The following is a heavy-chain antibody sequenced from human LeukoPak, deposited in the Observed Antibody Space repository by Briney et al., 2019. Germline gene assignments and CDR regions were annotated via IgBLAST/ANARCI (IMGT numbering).Heavy chain of an antibody. J-gene: IGHJ4*02. D-gene: IGHD2-15*01. Sequence: GGSLRLSCAASVFTFSSYAMSWVRQAPGKGLEWVSTFSGSGDNTYYADFMKGRFTISRDNSKNTLYLQMNSLRAEDTGVYYCAKSGLNRFDYWGQGTLVTVSS. CDR3: AKSGLNRFDY. CDR2: FSGSGDNT. V-gene: IGHV3-23*01. CDR1: VFTFSSYA.